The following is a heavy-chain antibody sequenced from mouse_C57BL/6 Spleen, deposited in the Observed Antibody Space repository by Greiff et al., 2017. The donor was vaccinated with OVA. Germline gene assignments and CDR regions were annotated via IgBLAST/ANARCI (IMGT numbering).Heavy chain of an antibody. Sequence: EVMLVESGGGLVQPGGSMKLSCVASGFTFSNYWMNWVRQSPEKGLEWVAQIRLKSDNYATHYAESVKGRFTISRDDSKSSVYLQMNNLRAEDTGIYYCTGATYYYGSSPWFAYWGQGTLVTVSA. V-gene: IGHV6-3*01. CDR3: TGATYYYGSSPWFAY. CDR1: GFTFSNYW. J-gene: IGHJ3*01. D-gene: IGHD1-1*01. CDR2: IRLKSDNYAT.